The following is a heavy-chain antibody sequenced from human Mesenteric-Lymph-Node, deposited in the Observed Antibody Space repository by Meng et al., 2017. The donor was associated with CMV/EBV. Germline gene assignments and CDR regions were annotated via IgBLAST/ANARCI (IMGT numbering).Heavy chain of an antibody. Sequence: SGQVSGNIFTKFWIGWVRQMPGKGLEWMGIIYPSDSDTIYSPSFQGQVTISVDKSIRTAYLQWSSLKASDTAMYYCAALNIAAPTDFWGQGTLVTVSS. D-gene: IGHD6-25*01. CDR2: IYPSDSDT. V-gene: IGHV5-51*01. CDR3: AALNIAAPTDF. CDR1: GNIFTKFW. J-gene: IGHJ4*02.